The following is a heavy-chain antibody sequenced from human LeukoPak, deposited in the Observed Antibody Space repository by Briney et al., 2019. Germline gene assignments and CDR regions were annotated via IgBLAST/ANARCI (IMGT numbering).Heavy chain of an antibody. CDR3: IRGYCGRSAYAFDI. D-gene: IGHD1-26*01. CDR2: IGNKASRYTT. V-gene: IGHV3-72*01. CDR1: GSSFSDQY. Sequence: GGSLRLSCAASGSSFSDQYMYWVRQAPGKGLQWVGRIGNKASRYTTEYAASVKGRFTISRDDSKNSLYLQMNSLKTEDTALYYCIRGYCGRSAYAFDIWGQGTMVTVSS. J-gene: IGHJ3*02.